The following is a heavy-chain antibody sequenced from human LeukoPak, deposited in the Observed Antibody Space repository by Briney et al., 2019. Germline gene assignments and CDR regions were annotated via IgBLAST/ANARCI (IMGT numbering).Heavy chain of an antibody. J-gene: IGHJ5*02. CDR3: ARAGHSSGWYFDP. CDR2: INHSGST. D-gene: IGHD6-19*01. V-gene: IGHV4-34*01. Sequence: SETLSLTCAVYGGSFSGYYWSWIRQPPGKGLEWIGEINHSGSTNYNPSLKSRVTISVDTSKNQFSLKLSSVTAADTAVYYCARAGHSSGWYFDPWGQGTLVTVSS. CDR1: GGSFSGYY.